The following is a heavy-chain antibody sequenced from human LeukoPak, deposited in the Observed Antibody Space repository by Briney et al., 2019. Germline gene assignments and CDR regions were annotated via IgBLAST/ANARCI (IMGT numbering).Heavy chain of an antibody. CDR3: ARLVGASYYYYYMDV. V-gene: IGHV3-21*01. Sequence: GGSLRLSCAASGFTFSSCSMNWVRQAPGKGLEWVSSISSSSSYIYYADSVKGRFTISRDNAKNSLYLQMNSLRAEDTAVYYCARLVGASYYYYYMDVWGKGTTVTVSS. CDR2: ISSSSSYI. CDR1: GFTFSSCS. J-gene: IGHJ6*03. D-gene: IGHD1-26*01.